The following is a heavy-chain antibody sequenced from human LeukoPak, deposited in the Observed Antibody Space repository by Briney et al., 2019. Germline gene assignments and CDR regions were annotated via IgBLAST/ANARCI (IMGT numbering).Heavy chain of an antibody. V-gene: IGHV4-39*01. CDR3: ARHAGGITIFGVVTYHDY. D-gene: IGHD3-3*01. J-gene: IGHJ4*02. Sequence: PSETLSLTCTVSGGSIRSSSYYWGWIRQPPGKGLEWIGSIYYGGSPYYNPSLKSRVTISVDTSKNQFSLKLSSVTAADTAVYYCARHAGGITIFGVVTYHDYWGQGTLVTVSS. CDR1: GGSIRSSSYY. CDR2: IYYGGSP.